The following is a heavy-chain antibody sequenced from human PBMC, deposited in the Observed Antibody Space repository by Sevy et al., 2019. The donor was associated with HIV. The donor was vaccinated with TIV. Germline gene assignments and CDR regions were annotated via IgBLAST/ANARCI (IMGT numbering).Heavy chain of an antibody. Sequence: GGSLRLSCAASGFSFSTYWMHWGRQAPGKGLEWVANIKQDESEKYYVPSVKGRFTISRDNAKNSVYLEMNSLRPEDTAIYYCAKGNSGSFDYWGQGTLVTVSS. V-gene: IGHV3-7*01. CDR1: GFSFSTYW. D-gene: IGHD3-22*01. CDR2: IKQDESEK. CDR3: AKGNSGSFDY. J-gene: IGHJ4*02.